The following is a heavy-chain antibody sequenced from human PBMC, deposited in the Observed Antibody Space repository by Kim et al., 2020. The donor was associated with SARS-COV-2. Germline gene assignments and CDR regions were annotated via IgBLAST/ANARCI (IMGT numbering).Heavy chain of an antibody. Sequence: SETLSLTCTVSGGSISSSSYYWGWIRQPPGKGQEWIGSIYYSGSTYYNPSLKSRVTISVDTSKNQFSLKLSSVTAADTAVYYCARWSYYDSSGPTGGPAFDIWGQGTMVTVSS. CDR3: ARWSYYDSSGPTGGPAFDI. J-gene: IGHJ3*02. D-gene: IGHD3-22*01. CDR2: IYYSGST. CDR1: GGSISSSSYY. V-gene: IGHV4-39*01.